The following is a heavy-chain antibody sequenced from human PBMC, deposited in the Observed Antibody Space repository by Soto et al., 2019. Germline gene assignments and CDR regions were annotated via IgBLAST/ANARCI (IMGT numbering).Heavy chain of an antibody. V-gene: IGHV1-2*02. J-gene: IGHJ6*02. CDR3: ARQDDFWSGYYYYYYGMDV. CDR2: INPNSGGT. D-gene: IGHD3-3*01. Sequence: ASVKVSCKASGYTFTGYYMHWVRQAPGQGLEWMGWINPNSGGTNYAQKFQGRVTMTRDTSISTAYMELSRLRSDDTAVYYCARQDDFWSGYYYYYYGMDVWGRGTTVTVSS. CDR1: GYTFTGYY.